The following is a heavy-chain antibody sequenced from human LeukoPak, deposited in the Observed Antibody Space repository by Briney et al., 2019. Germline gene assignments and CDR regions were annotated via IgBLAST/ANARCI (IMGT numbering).Heavy chain of an antibody. CDR3: AKGGHYNFDY. J-gene: IGHJ4*02. CDR1: GFTFSTYW. D-gene: IGHD4-11*01. V-gene: IGHV3-7*01. Sequence: GGSLRLSCAASGFTFSTYWMKWVRQATGKGLEWVASIKEDGSDKYYVDSVKGRFSISRDNAKNSLYLQMNSLRTEDTAVYYCAKGGHYNFDYWGQGTLVTVSS. CDR2: IKEDGSDK.